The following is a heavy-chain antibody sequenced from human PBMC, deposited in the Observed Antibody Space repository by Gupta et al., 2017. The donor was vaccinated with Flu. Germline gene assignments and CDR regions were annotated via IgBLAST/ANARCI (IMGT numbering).Heavy chain of an antibody. D-gene: IGHD3-3*01. V-gene: IGHV4-34*01. Sequence: QVQLQQWGAGLLKPSETLSLTCAVYGGSFSGYYWSWIRQPPGKGLEWIGEINHSGSTNYNPSLKSRVTISVDTSKNQFSLKLSSVTAADTAVYYCARSRGEYDFWSGYRGNWFDPWGQGTLVTVSS. CDR2: INHSGST. CDR1: GGSFSGYY. CDR3: ARSRGEYDFWSGYRGNWFDP. J-gene: IGHJ5*02.